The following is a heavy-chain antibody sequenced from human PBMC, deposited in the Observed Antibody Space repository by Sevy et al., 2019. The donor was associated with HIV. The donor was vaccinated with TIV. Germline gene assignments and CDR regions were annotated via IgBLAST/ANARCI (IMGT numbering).Heavy chain of an antibody. CDR2: ISGSGGST. J-gene: IGHJ4*02. CDR1: GFTFSSYA. Sequence: GGSLRLSCAASGFTFSSYAMSWVRQAPGKGLEWVSAISGSGGSTYYADSVKGRFTISRDNSKNTLYLQMNSLRAEDTAVYSCAKDREGEWKLDYFDYWGQGTLVTVSS. CDR3: AKDREGEWKLDYFDY. D-gene: IGHD2-15*01. V-gene: IGHV3-23*01.